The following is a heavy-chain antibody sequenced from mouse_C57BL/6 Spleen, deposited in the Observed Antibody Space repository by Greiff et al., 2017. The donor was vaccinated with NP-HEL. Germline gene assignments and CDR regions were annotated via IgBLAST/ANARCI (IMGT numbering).Heavy chain of an antibody. Sequence: VQLQQSGAELVKPGASVKISCKASGYAFSSYWMNWVKQRPGKGLEWIGQIYPGDGDTNYNGKFKGKATLTADKSSSTAYMQLSSLTSEDSAVYFCASHYYGSSYGYAMDYWGQGTSVTVSS. CDR1: GYAFSSYW. J-gene: IGHJ4*01. V-gene: IGHV1-80*01. CDR2: IYPGDGDT. CDR3: ASHYYGSSYGYAMDY. D-gene: IGHD1-1*01.